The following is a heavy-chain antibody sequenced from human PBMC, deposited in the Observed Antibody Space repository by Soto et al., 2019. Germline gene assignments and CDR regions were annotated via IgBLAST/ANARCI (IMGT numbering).Heavy chain of an antibody. CDR3: ARDLSSSGWYSDYWFDP. CDR1: GGSFSGYY. V-gene: IGHV4-34*01. J-gene: IGHJ5*02. CDR2: INHSGST. D-gene: IGHD6-19*01. Sequence: SETLSLTCAVYGGSFSGYYWSWIRQPPGKGLEWIGEINHSGSTNYNPSLKSRVTISVDTSKNQFSLKLSSVTAADTAVYYCARDLSSSGWYSDYWFDPWGQGTLVTVSS.